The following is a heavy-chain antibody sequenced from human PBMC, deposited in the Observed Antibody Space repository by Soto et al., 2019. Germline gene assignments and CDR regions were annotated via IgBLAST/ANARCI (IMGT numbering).Heavy chain of an antibody. CDR2: IYYSGST. D-gene: IGHD6-13*01. J-gene: IGHJ4*02. V-gene: IGHV4-39*01. CDR1: GGSISSSGYY. CDR3: ARRVHDSSRIDY. Sequence: QLQLQESGPGLVKPSETLSLTCTVSGGSISSSGYYWGWIRQPPGKGLEWIGNIYYSGSTYYNPSLKSRVTISVDTSKNQLSLKLSSVTAADTALYYCARRVHDSSRIDYWGQGTLVTVSS.